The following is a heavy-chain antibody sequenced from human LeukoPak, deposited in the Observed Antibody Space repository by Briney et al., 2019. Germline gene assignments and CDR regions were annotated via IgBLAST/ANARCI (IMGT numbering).Heavy chain of an antibody. J-gene: IGHJ3*02. D-gene: IGHD3-3*01. Sequence: GGSPRLSCAASGFTFSSYGMHWVRQAPGKGLEWVAFIRYDGSNKYYADSVKGRFTISRDNSKNTLYLQMNSLRAEDTAVYYCARPRGVDFWSGYDAFDIWGQGTMVTVSS. CDR2: IRYDGSNK. CDR3: ARPRGVDFWSGYDAFDI. V-gene: IGHV3-30*02. CDR1: GFTFSSYG.